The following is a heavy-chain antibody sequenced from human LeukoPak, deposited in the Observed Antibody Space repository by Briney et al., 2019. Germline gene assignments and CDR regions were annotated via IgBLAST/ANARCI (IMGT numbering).Heavy chain of an antibody. CDR3: ARDRPSGYYIY. Sequence: ASVKVSCKASGYTFSSYYMHGVRQAPGLGLEWMGIIRPIGDTTTYSQKFQGRVTMTRDMSTSTFYLELSSLRSEDTALYYCARDRPSGYYIYWGQGTLVTVSS. J-gene: IGHJ4*02. V-gene: IGHV1-46*01. CDR2: IRPIGDTT. CDR1: GYTFSSYY. D-gene: IGHD3-22*01.